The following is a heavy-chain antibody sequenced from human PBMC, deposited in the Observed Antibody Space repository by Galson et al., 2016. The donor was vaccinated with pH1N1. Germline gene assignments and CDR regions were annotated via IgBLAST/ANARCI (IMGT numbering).Heavy chain of an antibody. V-gene: IGHV2-5*08. Sequence: PALVKPTQTLTLTCTFSGFSINSSGMGVGWIRQPHGQALEWLAVIYWDDDKRYSLSLKSRLTISKDTSKNQVVLTMTNMDPVDTGTYYCAHREVMITNAFDFWGRGTMVTVSS. D-gene: IGHD3-10*01. J-gene: IGHJ3*01. CDR2: IYWDDDK. CDR1: GFSINSSGMG. CDR3: AHREVMITNAFDF.